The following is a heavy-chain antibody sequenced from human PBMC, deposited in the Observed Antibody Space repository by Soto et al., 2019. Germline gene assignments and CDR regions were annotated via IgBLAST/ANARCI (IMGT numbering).Heavy chain of an antibody. CDR2: INAGNGNT. Sequence: XSVKVSCKASGYTFTSYAMHWVRQAPVQRLEWMGWINAGNGNTKYSQKFQGRVTITRDTSASTAYMELSSLRSEDTAVYYCARGDIVVVVAALAYGMDVWGQGTTVTVSS. V-gene: IGHV1-3*01. CDR3: ARGDIVVVVAALAYGMDV. J-gene: IGHJ6*02. CDR1: GYTFTSYA. D-gene: IGHD2-15*01.